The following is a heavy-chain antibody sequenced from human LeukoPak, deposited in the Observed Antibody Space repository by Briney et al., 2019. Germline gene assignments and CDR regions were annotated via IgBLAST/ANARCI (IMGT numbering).Heavy chain of an antibody. CDR2: IYTSGST. Sequence: SETLSLTCTVSGGSTSSYYWSWIRQPAGKGLEWIGRIYTSGSTNYNPSLKSRVTISVDTSKNQFSLKLSSVTAADTAVYYCARRTVRGVWYFDLWGRGTLVTVSS. D-gene: IGHD3-10*01. CDR3: ARRTVRGVWYFDL. CDR1: GGSTSSYY. V-gene: IGHV4-4*07. J-gene: IGHJ2*01.